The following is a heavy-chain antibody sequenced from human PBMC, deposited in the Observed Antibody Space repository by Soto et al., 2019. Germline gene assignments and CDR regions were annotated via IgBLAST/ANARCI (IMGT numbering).Heavy chain of an antibody. CDR3: AREGGVYNWFDP. Sequence: GGSLRLSCAASGFSVSSNYMTWVRQAPGKGLEWVSVIYSVGSTYYADSVEGRFTISRDSSENTLYLQMNSLRAEDTAIYYCAREGGVYNWFDPWGQGTLVTVSS. CDR2: IYSVGST. V-gene: IGHV3-53*01. D-gene: IGHD2-8*02. J-gene: IGHJ5*02. CDR1: GFSVSSNY.